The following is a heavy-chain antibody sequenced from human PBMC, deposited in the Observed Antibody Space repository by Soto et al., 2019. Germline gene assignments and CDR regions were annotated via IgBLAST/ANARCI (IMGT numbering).Heavy chain of an antibody. CDR2: INAGNGNT. Sequence: ASVKVSCKASGYTFTSYAMHWVRQAPGQRLEWMGWINAGNGNTKYSQKFQGRVTITRDTSASTAYMELSSLRSEDTAVYYCARDLGYCSSTSCLPYYYMDVWGKGTTVTVSS. J-gene: IGHJ6*03. D-gene: IGHD2-2*01. V-gene: IGHV1-3*01. CDR3: ARDLGYCSSTSCLPYYYMDV. CDR1: GYTFTSYA.